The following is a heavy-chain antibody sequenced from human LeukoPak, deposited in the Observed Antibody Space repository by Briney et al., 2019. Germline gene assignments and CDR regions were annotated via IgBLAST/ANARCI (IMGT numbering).Heavy chain of an antibody. CDR2: IWHDGSNK. V-gene: IGHV3-33*06. J-gene: IGHJ4*02. CDR3: AKDLES. CDR1: GFTFSSYG. Sequence: GGSLRLSCAASGFTFSSYGMHWVRQAPGEGLEWVAVIWHDGSNKYYADSVKGRFTISRDNSKNTLYLQMNSLRAEDTAVYYCAKDLESWGQGTLVTVSS.